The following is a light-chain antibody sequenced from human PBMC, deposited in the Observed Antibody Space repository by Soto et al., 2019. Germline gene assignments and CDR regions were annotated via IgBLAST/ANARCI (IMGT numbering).Light chain of an antibody. CDR1: QSLVSTDGNTY. J-gene: IGKJ1*01. Sequence: DVVVTQSPLSLPVTLGQSASISCRSSQSLVSTDGNTYLNWFHQRPGQSPRRLIYKVSNRDPGVXDXXSGSGSGSDFTLKISRMEAEDVGIYYCMQGTHWPPTFGQGTKVEIK. CDR2: KVS. V-gene: IGKV2-30*01. CDR3: MQGTHWPPT.